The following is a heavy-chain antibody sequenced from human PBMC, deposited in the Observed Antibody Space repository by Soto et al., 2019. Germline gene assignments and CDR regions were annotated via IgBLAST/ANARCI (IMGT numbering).Heavy chain of an antibody. Sequence: QGQLQESGPGLVKPSQTLSLTCTVSGGSISTGGYYWTWIRQHPGKGLEWIGYIYYSGSTYYNPSLRSRVTISVDTSTNQFSLKLSSVTAAATAVYYCARGLSGTLFDNWGQGTLVTVSS. CDR2: IYYSGST. D-gene: IGHD3-10*01. CDR1: GGSISTGGYY. CDR3: ARGLSGTLFDN. V-gene: IGHV4-31*03. J-gene: IGHJ4*02.